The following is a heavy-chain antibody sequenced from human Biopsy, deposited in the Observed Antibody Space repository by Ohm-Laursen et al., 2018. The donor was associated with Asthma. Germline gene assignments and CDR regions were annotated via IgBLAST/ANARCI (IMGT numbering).Heavy chain of an antibody. V-gene: IGHV3-43*01. CDR2: ISWDAGRT. CDR1: GFRFDDYT. CDR3: SKALVPTDLTSWFDS. J-gene: IGHJ5*01. Sequence: SLRLSCAASGFRFDDYTIVWVRQPPGKGLQWVALISWDAGRTHYADSVKGRFTVSRDNSKNSLYLQMNSLKPEDSGLYYCSKALVPTDLTSWFDSWGQGTLVTVSS. D-gene: IGHD5-18*01.